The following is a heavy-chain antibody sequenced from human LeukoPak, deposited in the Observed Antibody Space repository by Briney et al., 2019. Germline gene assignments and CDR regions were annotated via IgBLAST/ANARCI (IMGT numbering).Heavy chain of an antibody. Sequence: GESLKISCKGSGYSFTSYWIGWVRQMPGKGLEWMGIIYPGDSDTRYSPSFQDQVTISADKSISTAYLQWSSLKASDTAMYYCARAGWKGYSGYDLDYWGQGTLVTVSS. J-gene: IGHJ4*02. D-gene: IGHD5-12*01. V-gene: IGHV5-51*01. CDR2: IYPGDSDT. CDR1: GYSFTSYW. CDR3: ARAGWKGYSGYDLDY.